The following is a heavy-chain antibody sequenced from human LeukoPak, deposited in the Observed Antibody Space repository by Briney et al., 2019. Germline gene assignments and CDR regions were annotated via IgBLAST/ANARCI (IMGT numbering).Heavy chain of an antibody. J-gene: IGHJ4*02. V-gene: IGHV3-30*03. D-gene: IGHD3-22*01. Sequence: GRSLRLSCAASGFSFSSHGMHWVRQAPGKGLEWVAVISFDGRHKYYGDSVKGRFTISRDNAKNSLYLQMNSLRAEDTAVYYCARGHYDSSGSPFDYWGQGTLATVSS. CDR1: GFSFSSHG. CDR2: ISFDGRHK. CDR3: ARGHYDSSGSPFDY.